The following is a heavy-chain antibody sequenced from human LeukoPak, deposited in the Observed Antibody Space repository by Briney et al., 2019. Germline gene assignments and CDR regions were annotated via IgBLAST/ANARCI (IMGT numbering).Heavy chain of an antibody. J-gene: IGHJ4*02. D-gene: IGHD3-22*01. Sequence: SETLSLTCTVSGGSISRYYWSWIRQPAGKGLEWIGRIYTSGSTNYNPSLKSRVTMSVDTSKNQFSLKLSSVTAADTAVYYCARGRGYYYDSSGYPPDYWGQGTLVTVSS. CDR2: IYTSGST. CDR1: GGSISRYY. V-gene: IGHV4-4*07. CDR3: ARGRGYYYDSSGYPPDY.